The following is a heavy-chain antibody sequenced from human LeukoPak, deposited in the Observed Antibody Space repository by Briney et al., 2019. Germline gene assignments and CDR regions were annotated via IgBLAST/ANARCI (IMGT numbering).Heavy chain of an antibody. CDR2: IFNSGST. V-gene: IGHV4-4*08. CDR3: AREGSFWSGYGLGWFDP. Sequence: SETLSLTCTVSGGSISSYYWSWIRQPPGKGLEWIGYIFNSGSTNYNPSLKSRVTISVDTSKNQFSLKLSSVTAADTAVYYCAREGSFWSGYGLGWFDPWGQGTLVTVSS. CDR1: GGSISSYY. J-gene: IGHJ5*02. D-gene: IGHD3-3*01.